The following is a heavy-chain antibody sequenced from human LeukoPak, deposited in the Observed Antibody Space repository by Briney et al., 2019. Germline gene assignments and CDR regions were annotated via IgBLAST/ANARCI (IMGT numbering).Heavy chain of an antibody. CDR3: ARGYCSGDSCYTPGY. V-gene: IGHV1-2*02. CDR2: INPNSGGT. D-gene: IGHD2-15*01. J-gene: IGHJ4*02. CDR1: GYTFTGYY. Sequence: RVSVKVSCKASGYTFTGYYMHWVRQAPGQGLEWMGWINPNSGGTNYAQKFQGRVTMTRDTSISTAYMELSRLRSDDTAVYYCARGYCSGDSCYTPGYWGQGTLVTVSS.